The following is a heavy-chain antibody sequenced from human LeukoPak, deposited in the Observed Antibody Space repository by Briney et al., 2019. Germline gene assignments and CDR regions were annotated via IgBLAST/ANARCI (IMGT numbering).Heavy chain of an antibody. CDR1: GFTFSSYE. CDR3: ARDPIRGYSYGRDY. J-gene: IGHJ4*02. D-gene: IGHD5-18*01. Sequence: GGSLRLSCAASGFTFSSYEMNWVRQAPGKGLEWVSYISSSGSTIYYADSVKGRFTISRDNAKNSLYLQMNSLRAEDTAVYYCARDPIRGYSYGRDYWGQGTLVTVSS. CDR2: ISSSGSTI. V-gene: IGHV3-48*03.